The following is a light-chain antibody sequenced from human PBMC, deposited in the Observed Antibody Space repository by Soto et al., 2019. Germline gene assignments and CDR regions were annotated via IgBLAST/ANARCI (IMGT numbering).Light chain of an antibody. V-gene: IGLV1-40*01. CDR3: QSYDKSLTGFLV. CDR1: SSNLGAGYD. J-gene: IGLJ1*01. CDR2: TNN. Sequence: VLTQPPSVSGAPGQSVTISCTGSSSNLGAGYDVHWYPQVPGPAPKLLIYTNNNRLSGVPDRFSRSKSCTSASLAITGLQAEDASDYYCQSYDKSLTGFLVFGSGTQGTVL.